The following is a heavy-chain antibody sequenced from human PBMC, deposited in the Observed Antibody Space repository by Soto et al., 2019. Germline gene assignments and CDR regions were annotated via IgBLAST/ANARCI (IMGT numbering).Heavy chain of an antibody. CDR2: INTNSGGT. D-gene: IGHD2-15*01. CDR3: ARDHVRRTGSTPYYYYYGMDV. J-gene: IGHJ6*02. CDR1: GYTFTAYY. Sequence: QVQLVQSGAEVKKPGASVKVSCKASGYTFTAYYMHWVRQAPGQGLEWMGWINTNSGGTNYAQKLEGSVTMTRDTSISTAYMELSRLRSDDTAVYCCARDHVRRTGSTPYYYYYGMDVWGQGTTVTVSS. V-gene: IGHV1-2*02.